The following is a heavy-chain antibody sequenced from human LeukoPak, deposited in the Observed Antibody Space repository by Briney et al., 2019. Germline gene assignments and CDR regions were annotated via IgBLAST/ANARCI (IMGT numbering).Heavy chain of an antibody. Sequence: GGSLRLSCAASGFTFNDFHMTWIRQAPGKGLEWLSYVGYWDSATKYADSVQGRFTISRDGAKNEPYLQMNSLTVDDTAVYYCARFLTQPLVSCTHLYFGLDVWGQGTAVIVSS. V-gene: IGHV3-11*01. CDR3: ARFLTQPLVSCTHLYFGLDV. CDR1: GFTFNDFH. D-gene: IGHD3-3*01. J-gene: IGHJ6*02. CDR2: VGYWDSAT.